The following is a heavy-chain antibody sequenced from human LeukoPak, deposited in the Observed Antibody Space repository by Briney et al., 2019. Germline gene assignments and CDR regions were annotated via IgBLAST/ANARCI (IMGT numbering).Heavy chain of an antibody. CDR3: ATVKFGELFGGYSKEDHYYYMDV. V-gene: IGHV1-18*01. CDR2: ISGYNGNT. J-gene: IGHJ6*03. D-gene: IGHD3-10*01. Sequence: ASVSVSCTASGNSFSTFDINWVRQAHGQGLEWMGWISGYNGNTYFAQKFQGRVTMITDTSSRAAYMELRSLTSDDTAIYYCATVKFGELFGGYSKEDHYYYMDVWGKGTTVTVSS. CDR1: GNSFSTFD.